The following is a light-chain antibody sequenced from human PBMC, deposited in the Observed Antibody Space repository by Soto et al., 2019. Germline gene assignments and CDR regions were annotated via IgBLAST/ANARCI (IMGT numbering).Light chain of an antibody. Sequence: EIVLTQSPATLSLSPGERVTLSCRASQSVSSYLAWYQQKPGQAPRLLIYDASNRATGIPARFSGSGSGTDFTLTISSLEPEDSAVYYCQQRSNWPKYTFGQGTKLEIK. CDR1: QSVSSY. CDR3: QQRSNWPKYT. J-gene: IGKJ2*01. V-gene: IGKV3-11*01. CDR2: DAS.